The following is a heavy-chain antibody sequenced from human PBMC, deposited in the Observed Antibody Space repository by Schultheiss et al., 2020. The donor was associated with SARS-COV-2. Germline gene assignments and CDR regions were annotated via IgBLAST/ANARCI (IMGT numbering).Heavy chain of an antibody. CDR1: GFTFSSYA. CDR2: ISSNGGST. V-gene: IGHV3-64*04. D-gene: IGHD1-26*01. J-gene: IGHJ4*02. CDR3: AREFMGVADY. Sequence: GESLKISCAASGFTFSSYAMHWVRQAPGKGLEYVSAISSNGGSTYYADSVKGRFTISRDNSKNTLYLQMNSLRAEDTAVYYCAREFMGVADYWGQGTLVTVSS.